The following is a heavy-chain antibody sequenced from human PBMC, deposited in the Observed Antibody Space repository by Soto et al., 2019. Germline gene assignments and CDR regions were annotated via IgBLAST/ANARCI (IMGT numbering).Heavy chain of an antibody. CDR1: GFTFANAW. Sequence: EVQLVESGGGLVEPGGSLRLSCAASGFTFANAWMNWVRQAPGKGLEWVGRVKSKANGETTDYAAHVKGRFTISRDDSKSTLYLQMNSLQAGDTVVYFSTTAGTWHYYDASAVFLSDYWGQGALVTVSS. D-gene: IGHD3-22*01. CDR2: VKSKANGETT. V-gene: IGHV3-15*07. CDR3: TTAGTWHYYDASAVFLSDY. J-gene: IGHJ4*02.